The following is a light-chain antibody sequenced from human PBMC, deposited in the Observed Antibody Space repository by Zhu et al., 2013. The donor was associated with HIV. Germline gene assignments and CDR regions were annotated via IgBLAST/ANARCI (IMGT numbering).Light chain of an antibody. V-gene: IGKV1-39*01. J-gene: IGKJ1*01. CDR2: AAS. CDR1: QSISTY. Sequence: DTQMTQSPSTLSASVGDRVTITCRASQSISTYLNWYQQKPGKAPKLLIHAASSLQSGVPSRFSGSGSGTDFTLSISRLEPEDFGMYYCQQYGNSFRTFGQGTKVE. CDR3: QQYGNSFRT.